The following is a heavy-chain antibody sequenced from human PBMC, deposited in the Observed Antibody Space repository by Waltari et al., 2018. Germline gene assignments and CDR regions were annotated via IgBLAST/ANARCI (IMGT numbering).Heavy chain of an antibody. CDR2: IYSTGST. CDR1: GGPINRYY. V-gene: IGHV4-4*07. Sequence: QVQLQESGPGLVRPSETLSLTCPVSGGPINRYYWSWNRQPAGKGLEWIGRIYSTGSTNYNPSLSSRVTMSVDTSNNQFSLKLNSVTAADTAVYYCARGGSSSWYLSYYYYGMDLWGQGTTVTVSS. CDR3: ARGGSSSWYLSYYYYGMDL. J-gene: IGHJ6*02. D-gene: IGHD6-13*01.